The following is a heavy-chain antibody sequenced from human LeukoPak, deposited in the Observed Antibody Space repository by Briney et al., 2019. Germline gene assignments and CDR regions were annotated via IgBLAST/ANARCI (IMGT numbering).Heavy chain of an antibody. V-gene: IGHV4-30-2*01. CDR1: GGSISSGGYF. CDR2: IYHSGST. CDR3: TMTTATSGAFDI. J-gene: IGHJ3*02. Sequence: SETLSLTCAVSGGSISSGGYFWGWIRQPPGKGLEWIGYIYHSGSTYYNPSLKSRVTISVDRSKNQFSLKLSSVTAADTAVYYCTMTTATSGAFDIWGQGTMVTVSS. D-gene: IGHD4-17*01.